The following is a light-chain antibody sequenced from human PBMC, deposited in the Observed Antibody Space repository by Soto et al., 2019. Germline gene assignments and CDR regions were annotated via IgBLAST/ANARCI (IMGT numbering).Light chain of an antibody. J-gene: IGKJ2*01. CDR2: KAS. CDR1: QSVGHW. V-gene: IGKV1-5*03. CDR3: QHHTTMPYT. Sequence: DIQMTQSPSTLSASVRDRVTISCRASQSVGHWLAWYQQKPGKAPKLLIYKASTLESGVPSRFSGSGFGTVFTITFISQHPDDSSTYYCQHHTTMPYTFGQGSRLEI.